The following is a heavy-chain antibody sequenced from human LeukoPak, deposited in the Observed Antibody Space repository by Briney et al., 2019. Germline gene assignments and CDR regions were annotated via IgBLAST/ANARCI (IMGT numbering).Heavy chain of an antibody. D-gene: IGHD3-22*01. CDR2: IIPIFGTA. CDR3: ARKADYYDSSSTFDY. CDR1: GGTFSSYA. Sequence: SVKVSCKASGGTFSSYAISWVRQAPGQGLEWMGGIIPIFGTANYAQKFQGRVTITADKSTSTAYMELSSLRSEDTAVYYCARKADYYDSSSTFDYWGQGTLVTVSS. J-gene: IGHJ4*02. V-gene: IGHV1-69*06.